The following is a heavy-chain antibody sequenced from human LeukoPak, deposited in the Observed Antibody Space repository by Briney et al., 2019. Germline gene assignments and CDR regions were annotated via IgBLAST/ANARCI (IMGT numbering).Heavy chain of an antibody. J-gene: IGHJ4*02. V-gene: IGHV3-53*01. D-gene: IGHD2-15*01. CDR3: ARVVVVTSHADYFDY. CDR2: IHSSGST. CDR1: GLTVSSNY. Sequence: GGSLRLSCAASGLTVSSNYMSWVRQAPGKGLEWVSIIHSSGSTYYADSVKGQFTISRDNSKNTLYLQVNSLRAEDTAVYYCARVVVVTSHADYFDYWGQGTLVTVSS.